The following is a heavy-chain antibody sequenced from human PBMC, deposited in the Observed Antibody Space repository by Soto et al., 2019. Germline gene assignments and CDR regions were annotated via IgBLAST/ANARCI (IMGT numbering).Heavy chain of an antibody. CDR3: ATGTGFGELLYTWGGDDAFDI. CDR2: ISYDGSNK. CDR1: GFTFSSYG. Sequence: GGSLRLSCAASGFTFSSYGMHWVRQAPGKGLEWVAVISYDGSNKYYADSVKGRFTISRDNSKNTLYLQMNSLRAEDTAVYYCATGTGFGELLYTWGGDDAFDIWGQGTMVTVSS. D-gene: IGHD3-10*01. J-gene: IGHJ3*02. V-gene: IGHV3-30*03.